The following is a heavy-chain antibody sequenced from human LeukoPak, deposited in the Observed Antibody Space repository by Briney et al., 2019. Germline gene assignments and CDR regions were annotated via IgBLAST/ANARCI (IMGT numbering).Heavy chain of an antibody. CDR2: IIPILGIA. J-gene: IGHJ4*02. CDR3: ARVEASGGDYVF. Sequence: GSSVKVSCKASGGTFSSYAISWVRQAPGQGLEWMGRIIPILGIANYAQKFQGRVTITADKSTSTAYMELSSLRSEDTAVYYCARVEASGGDYVFWGQGTLVTVSS. CDR1: GGTFSSYA. D-gene: IGHD4-17*01. V-gene: IGHV1-69*04.